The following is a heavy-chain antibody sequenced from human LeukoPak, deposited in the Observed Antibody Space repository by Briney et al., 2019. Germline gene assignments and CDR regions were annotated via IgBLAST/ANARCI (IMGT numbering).Heavy chain of an antibody. J-gene: IGHJ4*02. V-gene: IGHV3-11*04. CDR2: ISSSGIAI. Sequence: GGSLRLSCAASGFTFIDYCMTWIRQAPGKGLEWVSYISSSGIAIYYADSVKGRFTISRDDAKNSVYLQMNSLRAEDTAVYYCARERDFSSSSGPIDYWGQGTLVTVSS. CDR1: GFTFIDYC. D-gene: IGHD6-6*01. CDR3: ARERDFSSSSGPIDY.